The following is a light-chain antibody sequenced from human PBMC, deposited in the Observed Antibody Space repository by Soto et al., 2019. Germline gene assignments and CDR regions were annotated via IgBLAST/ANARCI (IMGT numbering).Light chain of an antibody. V-gene: IGKV3-20*01. CDR3: QQYASSPLT. J-gene: IGKJ4*01. CDR2: GAS. Sequence: EIVLTQSPGTLSLSPGERATFSCRASQSVGKNYLAWFQKKPGQAPRLLIHGASSRAPGIPDRFSGSGSETDFTLTISRLEPEDVAVYYGQQYASSPLTFGGGTKVEIK. CDR1: QSVGKNY.